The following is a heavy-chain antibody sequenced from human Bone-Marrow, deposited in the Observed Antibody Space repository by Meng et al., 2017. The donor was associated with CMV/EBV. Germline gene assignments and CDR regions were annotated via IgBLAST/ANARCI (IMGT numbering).Heavy chain of an antibody. CDR2: ISSSSSYI. CDR3: AKEGSGWYYGMDV. J-gene: IGHJ6*02. D-gene: IGHD6-19*01. V-gene: IGHV3-21*04. CDR1: GFTFSSYE. Sequence: GESLKISCAASGFTFSSYEMNWVRQAPGKGLEWVSSISSSSSYIYYADSVKGRFTISRDNSKNTLYLQMNSLRAEDTAVYYCAKEGSGWYYGMDVWGQGTTVTVSS.